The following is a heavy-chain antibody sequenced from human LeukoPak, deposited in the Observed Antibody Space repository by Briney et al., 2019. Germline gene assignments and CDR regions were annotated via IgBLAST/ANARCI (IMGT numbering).Heavy chain of an antibody. J-gene: IGHJ4*02. Sequence: SETLSLTCAVYGGSFSGYYWSWIRQPPGKGLEWIGEINHSGSTNYNPSLKGRVTISVDTSKNQFSLKLSSVTAADTAVYYCARGFVFYPFDYWGQGTLVTVSS. CDR2: INHSGST. CDR3: ARGFVFYPFDY. V-gene: IGHV4-34*01. CDR1: GGSFSGYY. D-gene: IGHD2-21*01.